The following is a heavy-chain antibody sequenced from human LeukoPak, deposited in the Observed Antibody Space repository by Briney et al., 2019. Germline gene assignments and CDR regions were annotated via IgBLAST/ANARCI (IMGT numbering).Heavy chain of an antibody. CDR3: AKECDDFWSGSVY. D-gene: IGHD3-3*01. V-gene: IGHV3-33*06. Sequence: GGSLRLSXAASGFTFSTYGMHWVRQAPGKGLEWVALIWYDGSKKYYADSVKGRFTISRDNSKNTLYLQMNSLRAEDTAVYYCAKECDDFWSGSVYWGQGTLVTVSS. CDR1: GFTFSTYG. J-gene: IGHJ4*02. CDR2: IWYDGSKK.